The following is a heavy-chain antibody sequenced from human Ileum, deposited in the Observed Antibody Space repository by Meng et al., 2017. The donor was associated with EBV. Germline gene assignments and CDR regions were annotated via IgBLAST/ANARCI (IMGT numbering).Heavy chain of an antibody. J-gene: IGHJ4*02. V-gene: IGHV4-34*01. CDR3: ARGFYTYGSSCFDY. D-gene: IGHD6-13*01. CDR2: INHSGST. CDR1: GGSFSGYY. Sequence: QGQLQQGGGGLLNPSETLSLTCAVYGGSFSGYYWTWIRQPPGKGLEWIGEINHSGSTNYNPSLKSRVTISVDKNQFSLQLSSVTAADTAVYYCARGFYTYGSSCFDYWGQGTLVTVSS.